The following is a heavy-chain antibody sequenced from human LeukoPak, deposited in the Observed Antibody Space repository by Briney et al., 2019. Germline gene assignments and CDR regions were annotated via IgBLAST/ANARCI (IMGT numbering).Heavy chain of an antibody. V-gene: IGHV1-18*01. D-gene: IGHD4-23*01. Sequence: ASVKVSCKASGYTFTSYGISWVRQAPGQGLEWTGWISAYNGNTNYAQKLQGRVTMTTDTSTSTAYMELRGLRSDDTAVYYCARDATVVTPGSAFDIWGQGTMVTVSS. CDR3: ARDATVVTPGSAFDI. CDR1: GYTFTSYG. CDR2: ISAYNGNT. J-gene: IGHJ3*02.